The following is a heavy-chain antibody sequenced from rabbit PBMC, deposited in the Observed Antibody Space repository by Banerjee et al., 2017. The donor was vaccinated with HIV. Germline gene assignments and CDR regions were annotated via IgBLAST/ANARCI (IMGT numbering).Heavy chain of an antibody. J-gene: IGHJ4*01. D-gene: IGHD1-1*01. V-gene: IGHV1S40*01. CDR1: GFTLSSYW. CDR3: ARWFDGRAFNL. CDR2: IYTGSGAT. Sequence: QSLEESGGGLVQPEGSLTLTCKASGFTLSSYWMWWVRQAPGKGLEWIGCIYTGSGATYYATWAKGRFTISKTSSTTVSLQSTSLTVADTATYFCARWFDGRAFNLWGPGTLVTVS.